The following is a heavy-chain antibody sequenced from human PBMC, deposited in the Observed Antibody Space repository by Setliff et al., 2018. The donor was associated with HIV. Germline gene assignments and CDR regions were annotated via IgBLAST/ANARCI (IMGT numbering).Heavy chain of an antibody. CDR2: MYSSGSS. D-gene: IGHD2-21*02. CDR1: GDSVSGYY. J-gene: IGHJ3*02. V-gene: IGHV4-4*08. Sequence: PSETLSLTCGVTGDSVSGYYWIWIRQSPGKGLEWIGYMYSSGSSNYNPSLKSRVTISVDTSKNQFSLKLTSVTVADTAVYYCAREVDVVTTSDAFDIWGQGTMVT. CDR3: AREVDVVTTSDAFDI.